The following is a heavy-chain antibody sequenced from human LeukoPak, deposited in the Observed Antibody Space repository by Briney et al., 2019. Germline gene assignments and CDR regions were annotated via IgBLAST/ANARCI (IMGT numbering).Heavy chain of an antibody. V-gene: IGHV4-39*01. CDR3: ASNLPGELGYYFDY. Sequence: SETLSLTCTVSGGSISSSSYYWGWIRQPPGKGLEWIGSIYYSGSTYYNPSLKSRVTISVDTSKNQFSLKLSSVTAADTAVYYCASNLPGELGYYFDYWGQGTLVTVSS. D-gene: IGHD3-10*01. CDR2: IYYSGST. J-gene: IGHJ4*02. CDR1: GGSISSSSYY.